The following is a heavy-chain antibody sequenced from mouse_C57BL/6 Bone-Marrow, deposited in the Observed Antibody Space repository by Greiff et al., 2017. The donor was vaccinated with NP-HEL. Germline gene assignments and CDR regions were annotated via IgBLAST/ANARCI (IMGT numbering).Heavy chain of an antibody. Sequence: VQLVESGAELMKPGASVKLSCKATGYTFTGYWIEWVKQRPGHGLEWIGEILPGSGSTNYNEKFKGKATFTADTSSNTGYMQLSSLTTEDSAIYYCARGSSSDVGWFAYWGQGTLVTVSA. J-gene: IGHJ3*01. CDR2: ILPGSGST. CDR3: ARGSSSDVGWFAY. V-gene: IGHV1-9*01. D-gene: IGHD1-1*01. CDR1: GYTFTGYW.